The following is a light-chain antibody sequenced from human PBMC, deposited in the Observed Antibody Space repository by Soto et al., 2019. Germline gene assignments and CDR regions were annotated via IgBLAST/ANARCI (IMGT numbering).Light chain of an antibody. J-gene: IGKJ4*01. CDR2: DAS. CDR1: QSVSSD. V-gene: IGKV3-11*01. CDR3: QQRSNWPPFT. Sequence: EIVLTQSPATLSLSPGERATLSCRASQSVSSDLAWYQQKPGQAPRLLIYDASNRATGIPARFSGSGSGTDFTLTISSLEPEDFAVYYCQQRSNWPPFTFGGGTEVEIK.